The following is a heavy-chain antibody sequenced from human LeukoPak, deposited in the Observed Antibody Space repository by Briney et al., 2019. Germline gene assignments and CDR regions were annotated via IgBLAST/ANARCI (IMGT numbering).Heavy chain of an antibody. CDR2: ISSSSSYT. Sequence: GGSLRLSCAASGFTFSDYYMSWIRQAPGKGLEWVSYISSSSSYTNYADSVKGRFTISRANAKNSLYLQMNSLRAEDTAVYYCARSYYYDSSGYYYDYWGQGTLVTVSS. CDR3: ARSYYYDSSGYYYDY. D-gene: IGHD3-22*01. J-gene: IGHJ4*02. V-gene: IGHV3-11*03. CDR1: GFTFSDYY.